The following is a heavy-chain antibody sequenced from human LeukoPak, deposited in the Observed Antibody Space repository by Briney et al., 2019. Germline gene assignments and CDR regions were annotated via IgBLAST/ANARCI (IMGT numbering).Heavy chain of an antibody. CDR3: AKDGVVAALGDNWFDP. CDR2: ISWNGGST. J-gene: IGHJ5*02. CDR1: GFTFGNYG. V-gene: IGHV3-43D*03. D-gene: IGHD2-15*01. Sequence: GGSLRLSCAASGFTFGNYGMSWVCQAPGKGLEWVSLISWNGGSTYYADSVKGRFTISRDNSKNSLYLQMNSLRTEDTALYYCAKDGVVAALGDNWFDPWGQGTLVTVSS.